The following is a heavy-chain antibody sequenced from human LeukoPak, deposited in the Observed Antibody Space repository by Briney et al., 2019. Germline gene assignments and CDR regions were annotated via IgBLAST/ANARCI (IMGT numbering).Heavy chain of an antibody. CDR1: GGSISSYY. D-gene: IGHD6-6*01. Sequence: PSETLSLTCSVSGGSISSYYWSWIRQPPRKGLEWIGYIYYSGSTNYNPSLKSRVTISVDTSKNQFSLKLSSVTAADTAVYYCASRVSAGAFDYWGQGTLVTVSS. CDR2: IYYSGST. V-gene: IGHV4-59*08. CDR3: ASRVSAGAFDY. J-gene: IGHJ4*02.